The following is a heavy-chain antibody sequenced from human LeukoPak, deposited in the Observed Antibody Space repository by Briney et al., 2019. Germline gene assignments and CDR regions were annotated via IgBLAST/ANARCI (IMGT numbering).Heavy chain of an antibody. V-gene: IGHV4-30-2*01. J-gene: IGHJ4*02. Sequence: SETLSLTCNVSGGSISSGHYYWSWIRQPPGKGLEWIGYIYHDGSTYYNPSLQSRVTMSIDRSKNQFSLKVTSVAAADTAVYYCARDLGIGEDSWGQGILVTVSS. D-gene: IGHD6-13*01. CDR1: GGSISSGHYY. CDR3: ARDLGIGEDS. CDR2: IYHDGST.